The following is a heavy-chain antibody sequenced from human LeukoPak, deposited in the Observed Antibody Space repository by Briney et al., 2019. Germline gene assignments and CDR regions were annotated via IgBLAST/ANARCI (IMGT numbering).Heavy chain of an antibody. CDR2: IIPIFGTA. J-gene: IGHJ4*02. CDR3: AREYLYDYVWGSYRWRGFDY. V-gene: IGHV1-69*06. Sequence: SVKVSCKASGGTFSSYAISWVRQAPGQGLEWMGGIIPIFGTANYAQKFQGRVTITADKSTSTAYMEPSSLRSEDTAVYYCAREYLYDYVWGSYRWRGFDYWGQGTLVTVSS. CDR1: GGTFSSYA. D-gene: IGHD3-16*02.